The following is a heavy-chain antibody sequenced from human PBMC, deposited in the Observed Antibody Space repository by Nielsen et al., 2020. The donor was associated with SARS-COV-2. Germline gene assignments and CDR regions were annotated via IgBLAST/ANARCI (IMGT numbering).Heavy chain of an antibody. V-gene: IGHV7-4-1*02. Sequence: ASVKVSCKASGYTFTSYAMSWVRQAPGQGLEWMGWINTNTGNPTYAQGFTGRFVFSLDTSVSTAYLQISSLKAEDTAVYYCARDGVVLRYIDWWPYNWFDPWGQGTLVTVSS. CDR2: INTNTGNP. CDR3: ARDGVVLRYIDWWPYNWFDP. J-gene: IGHJ5*02. CDR1: GYTFTSYA. D-gene: IGHD3-9*01.